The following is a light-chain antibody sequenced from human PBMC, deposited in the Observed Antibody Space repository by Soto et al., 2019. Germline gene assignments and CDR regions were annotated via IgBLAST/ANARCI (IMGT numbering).Light chain of an antibody. CDR3: FSYTSSGTMI. CDR1: SSDVGGYNY. J-gene: IGLJ2*01. V-gene: IGLV2-14*03. CDR2: DVS. Sequence: QSALTQPASVSGSPGESITISCTGTSSDVGGYNYVSWYQQHPGKAPKLTIYDVSNRPSGVSNRLSGSKSGNTASLTISGLQAEDEADYYCFSYTSSGTMIFGGGTKLTVL.